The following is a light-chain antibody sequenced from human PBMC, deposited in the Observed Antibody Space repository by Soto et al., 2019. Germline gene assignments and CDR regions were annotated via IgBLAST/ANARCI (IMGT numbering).Light chain of an antibody. CDR1: SRDVGGYNF. Sequence: QSVLTQPASVSGSLGQSITISCTGTSRDVGGYNFVSWYQQHPGKAPKLLIYEVSNRPSGVSNRFSGSKSGNTASLTISGLQAADEADYYCSSYTSTTTLVFGTGTKLTVL. CDR3: SSYTSTTTLV. V-gene: IGLV2-14*01. J-gene: IGLJ1*01. CDR2: EVS.